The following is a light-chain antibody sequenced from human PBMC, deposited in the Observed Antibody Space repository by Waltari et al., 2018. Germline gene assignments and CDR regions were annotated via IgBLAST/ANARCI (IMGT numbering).Light chain of an antibody. CDR1: QSVSRY. Sequence: EIVLTQSPATLSLSPGGRATLSCRASQSVSRYLAWYQQKPGQATRLLMYDATNRATGIPARFSGSGSGTDFTLTISSLEPEDFAVYYCQQRSKWPFTFGQGTGLEIK. V-gene: IGKV3-11*01. CDR2: DAT. J-gene: IGKJ5*01. CDR3: QQRSKWPFT.